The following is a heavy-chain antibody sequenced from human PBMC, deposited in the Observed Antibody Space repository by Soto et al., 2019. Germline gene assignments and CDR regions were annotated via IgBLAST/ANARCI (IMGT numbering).Heavy chain of an antibody. V-gene: IGHV3-23*01. CDR3: TKHPVVDYIFYFQQ. CDR1: GFTFSGYS. D-gene: IGHD3-3*02. Sequence: EVHLLESGGALVQPGGSLSLSCAASGFTFSGYSMRWVRQSASKGLEWVASILGSDGSAFYTDSVKGRFTISRDDSKNTLFLEMTSLRPEDTAVYSCTKHPVVDYIFYFQQWGQGTLVTVSS. CDR2: ILGSDGSA. J-gene: IGHJ1*01.